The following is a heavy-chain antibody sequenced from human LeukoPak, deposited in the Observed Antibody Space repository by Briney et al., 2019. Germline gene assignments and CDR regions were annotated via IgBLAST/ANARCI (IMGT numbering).Heavy chain of an antibody. V-gene: IGHV3-48*03. Sequence: GGSLRLSCAASGFTFSSYEMNWVRQAPGKGLEWVSYISSSGTTTYYADSVKGRLTISRDNAKNSLYLQMNSLRVEDTAVYYCAKGGSPSCYSSSGYWGQGTLVTVSS. D-gene: IGHD2-2*01. CDR2: ISSSGTTT. J-gene: IGHJ4*02. CDR3: AKGGSPSCYSSSGY. CDR1: GFTFSSYE.